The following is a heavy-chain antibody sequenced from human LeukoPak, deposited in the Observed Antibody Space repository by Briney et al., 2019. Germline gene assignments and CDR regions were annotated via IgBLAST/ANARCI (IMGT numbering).Heavy chain of an antibody. CDR1: GGSICSYY. V-gene: IGHV4-59*01. CDR3: ARDSGYDILTGYSGAFDI. D-gene: IGHD3-9*01. CDR2: IYYSGST. Sequence: SETLSLTCTVSGGSICSYYWSWIRQPPGKGLEWIGYIYYSGSTNYNPSLKSRVTISVDTSKNQFSLKLSSVTAADTAVYYCARDSGYDILTGYSGAFDIWAKGQWSPFLQ. J-gene: IGHJ3*02.